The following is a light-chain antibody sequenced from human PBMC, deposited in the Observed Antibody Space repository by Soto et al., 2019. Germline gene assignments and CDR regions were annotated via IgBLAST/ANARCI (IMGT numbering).Light chain of an antibody. CDR1: SSNIGSNY. CDR3: AAWDDSLSGVV. J-gene: IGLJ2*01. V-gene: IGLV1-47*01. CDR2: RNN. Sequence: QSVLTQPPSASGTPGQRVTISCSGSSSNIGSNYVFWYQHLPGTAPKLLIYRNNQRPSGVPDRFSGSKSGTSASLAISGLRSEDGTEYYCAAWDDSLSGVVFGGGTKVTVL.